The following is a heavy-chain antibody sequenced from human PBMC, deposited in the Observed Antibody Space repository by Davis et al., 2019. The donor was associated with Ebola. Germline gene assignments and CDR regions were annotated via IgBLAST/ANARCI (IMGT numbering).Heavy chain of an antibody. D-gene: IGHD2-15*01. V-gene: IGHV3-23*01. CDR3: AKDFIGVLPDAFDI. Sequence: PGGSLRLSCAASGFTFSTYAMTWVRQAPGRGLEWVSALSVSGADTDYADSVKGRCSIFRDNSKNTLYLQIDSLRAEDTALYFCAKDFIGVLPDAFDIWGQGTVVTVSS. J-gene: IGHJ3*02. CDR2: LSVSGADT. CDR1: GFTFSTYA.